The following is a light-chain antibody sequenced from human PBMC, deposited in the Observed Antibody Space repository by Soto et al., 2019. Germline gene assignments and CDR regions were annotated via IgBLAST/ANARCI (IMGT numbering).Light chain of an antibody. Sequence: QTVVTQPPSVSGAPGQRVTIPCTGNSSNLGAGYDVHWYQQLPGTAPKLVIYGNRNRPSGVPERVSGSKSGTSASLAITGLQAEDEGDYYCQAYDYSLTASVFGGGTKVTVL. CDR2: GNR. CDR3: QAYDYSLTASV. V-gene: IGLV1-40*01. CDR1: SSNLGAGYD. J-gene: IGLJ3*02.